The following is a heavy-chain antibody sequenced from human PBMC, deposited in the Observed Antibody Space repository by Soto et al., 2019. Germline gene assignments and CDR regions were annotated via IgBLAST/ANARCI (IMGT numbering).Heavy chain of an antibody. CDR1: GGTFSSYA. J-gene: IGHJ6*02. D-gene: IGHD5-18*01. Sequence: ASVKVSCKASGGTFSSYAISWVRQAPGQGLEWMGGIIPIFGTANYAQKSQGRVTITADESTSTAYMELSSLRSEDTAVYYRARVTRIQLKRDNYYYYYGMDVWGQGTTVTVS. V-gene: IGHV1-69*13. CDR2: IIPIFGTA. CDR3: ARVTRIQLKRDNYYYYYGMDV.